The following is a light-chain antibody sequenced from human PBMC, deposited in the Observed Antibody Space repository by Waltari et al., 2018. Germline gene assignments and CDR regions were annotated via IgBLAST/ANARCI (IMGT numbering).Light chain of an antibody. J-gene: IGLJ1*01. CDR2: DVS. CDR1: SSDVF. CDR3: CSYVSGDIDD. Sequence: QSALTQPRSVSGSPGQSVTISCTGISSDVFVSWYQEHPGKAPKVVIYDVSKRPSGVPERFAGSKSGRTASLTISGVQDEDEADYYCCSYVSGDIDDFGTGTKVTVL. V-gene: IGLV2-11*01.